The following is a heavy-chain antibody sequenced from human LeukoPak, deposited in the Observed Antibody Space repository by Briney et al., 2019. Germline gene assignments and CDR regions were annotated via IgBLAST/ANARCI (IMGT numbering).Heavy chain of an antibody. CDR3: ARLLNYDDLDY. CDR1: GYSFTTYW. D-gene: IGHD3-22*01. V-gene: IGHV5-51*01. Sequence: GESLKISCKGSGYSFTTYWIGWVRQMPGKGLERMGTIYPGDSDTRYSPSFQGQVTISADKSISTAYLQWSSLKASDTAMYYCARLLNYDDLDYWGQGTLVTVSS. CDR2: IYPGDSDT. J-gene: IGHJ4*02.